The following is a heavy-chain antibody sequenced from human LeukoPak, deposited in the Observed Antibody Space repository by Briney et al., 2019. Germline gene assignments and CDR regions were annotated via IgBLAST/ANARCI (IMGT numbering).Heavy chain of an antibody. J-gene: IGHJ5*02. CDR2: MNPNSGNT. Sequence: ASVKVFCKASGYTFTSYDINWVRQATGQGLEWMGWMNPNSGNTGYAQKFQGRVTITRNTSISTAYMELSSLRSKDTAVYYCARGYSNYVGWFDPWGQGTLVTVSS. CDR1: GYTFTSYD. V-gene: IGHV1-8*03. D-gene: IGHD4-11*01. CDR3: ARGYSNYVGWFDP.